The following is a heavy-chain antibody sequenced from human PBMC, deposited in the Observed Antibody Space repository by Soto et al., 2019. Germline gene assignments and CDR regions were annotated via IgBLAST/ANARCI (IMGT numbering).Heavy chain of an antibody. V-gene: IGHV3-23*01. D-gene: IGHD4-17*01. CDR3: TRLDAPGDRALDI. CDR2: ISGSGGST. CDR1: GFTFSRHA. J-gene: IGHJ3*02. Sequence: PGGSLRLSCAASGFTFSRHAMSWVRQAPGKGLEWVSGISGSGGSTYYADSVKGRFTISRDNSKNTAYLQMNSLKTEDTAVYYCTRLDAPGDRALDIWGQGTMVTVSS.